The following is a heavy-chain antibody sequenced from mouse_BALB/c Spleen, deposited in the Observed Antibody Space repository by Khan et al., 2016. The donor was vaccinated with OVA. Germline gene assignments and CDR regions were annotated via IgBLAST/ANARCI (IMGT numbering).Heavy chain of an antibody. J-gene: IGHJ3*01. Sequence: VELVESGAELVKPGASVKLSCKASDYTFTSYDINWVRQRPEQGLEWIGWMFPGDGSTKYNENFKGKATLTTDKSSSTAYMQLSRLTAEDSGAYFCARGGYGGFAYWGQGTLVTVSA. D-gene: IGHD2-14*01. V-gene: IGHV1-85*01. CDR1: DYTFTSYD. CDR3: ARGGYGGFAY. CDR2: MFPGDGST.